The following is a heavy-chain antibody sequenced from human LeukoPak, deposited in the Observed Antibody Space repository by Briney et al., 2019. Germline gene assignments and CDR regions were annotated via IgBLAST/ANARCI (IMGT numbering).Heavy chain of an antibody. V-gene: IGHV3-74*01. CDR2: INSDGSST. J-gene: IGHJ3*02. CDR1: GFTFRSYW. D-gene: IGHD3-10*01. CDR3: ARDRGGSAFDI. Sequence: GGSLRLSCAASGFTFRSYWMHWVRQAPGKGLVWVSRINSDGSSTSYADSVKGRFTISRDNPKNTLYLQMNSLSAEDTAVYHCARDRGGSAFDILGQGTMVTVSS.